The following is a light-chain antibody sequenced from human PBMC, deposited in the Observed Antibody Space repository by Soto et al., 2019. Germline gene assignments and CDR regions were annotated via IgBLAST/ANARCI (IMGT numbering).Light chain of an antibody. CDR2: DAS. Sequence: DIQITQSPSSLSASVGDSVTITCRASQNIRNWLAWYQQKPGKAPNTLIYDASSLKSGVPARFSGSGSGTEFTLTISSLQPDDFATYYCQQYNTYSTFGQGTRLEIK. CDR3: QQYNTYST. CDR1: QNIRNW. V-gene: IGKV1-5*01. J-gene: IGKJ5*01.